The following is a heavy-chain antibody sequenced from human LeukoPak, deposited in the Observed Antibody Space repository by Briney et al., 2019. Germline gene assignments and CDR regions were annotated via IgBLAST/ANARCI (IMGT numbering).Heavy chain of an antibody. Sequence: GGSLRLSCAASGFTFSSYGMHWVRQAPGKGLEWVAFIRYDGSNKYYADSVKGRFTISRDNSKNTLYLQMNSLRAEDTAVYYCAKDHHYGSGSYYEDYMDVWGKGTTVTVSS. CDR3: AKDHHYGSGSYYEDYMDV. D-gene: IGHD3-10*01. V-gene: IGHV3-30*02. J-gene: IGHJ6*03. CDR1: GFTFSSYG. CDR2: IRYDGSNK.